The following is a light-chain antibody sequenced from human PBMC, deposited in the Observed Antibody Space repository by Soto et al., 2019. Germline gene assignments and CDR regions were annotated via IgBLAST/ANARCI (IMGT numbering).Light chain of an antibody. CDR3: QHYGSSPPTWT. CDR2: GTS. Sequence: EIVLTQSPGTLSLSPGERATLSCRASQSVSSDCLVWYQQRPGQAPSLLIYGTSSRATGIPDRFSGSGSGTDFTLTISRLEPEDFAMYYCQHYGSSPPTWTFGPGTKVEMK. J-gene: IGKJ1*01. CDR1: QSVSSDC. V-gene: IGKV3-20*01.